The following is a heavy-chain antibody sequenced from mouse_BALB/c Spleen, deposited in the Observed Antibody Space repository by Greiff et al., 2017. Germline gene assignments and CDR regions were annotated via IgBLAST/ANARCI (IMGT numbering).Heavy chain of an antibody. V-gene: IGHV1S56*01. J-gene: IGHJ3*01. CDR2: IYPGDGST. CDR1: GYTFTSYY. CDR3: ARPRDGYYAWFAY. D-gene: IGHD2-3*01. Sequence: LQESGPELVKPGASVKMSCKASGYTFTSYYIHWVKQRPGQGLEWIGWIYPGDGSTKYNEKFKGKTTLTADKSSSTAYMLLSSLTSEDSAIYFCARPRDGYYAWFAYWGQGTLVTVSA.